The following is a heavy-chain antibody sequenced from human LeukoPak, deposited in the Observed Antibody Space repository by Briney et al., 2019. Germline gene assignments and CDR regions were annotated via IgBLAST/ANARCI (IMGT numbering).Heavy chain of an antibody. CDR3: ARVSWFPGTSYYYMDV. Sequence: SETLSLTCTVSGGSISSTNYYWGWIRQPPGNGLEWIGSIYNSGSTYYNPSLKSRVIVSLDTSKNQFSLRLTSVTAADTAVYYCARVSWFPGTSYYYMDVWGKGTTVTVSS. CDR1: GGSISSTNYY. J-gene: IGHJ6*03. D-gene: IGHD1-1*01. V-gene: IGHV4-39*07. CDR2: IYNSGST.